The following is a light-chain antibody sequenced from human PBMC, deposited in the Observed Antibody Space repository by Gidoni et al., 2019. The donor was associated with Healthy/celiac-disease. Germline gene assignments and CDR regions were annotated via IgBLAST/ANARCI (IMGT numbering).Light chain of an antibody. V-gene: IGKV2-28*01. Sequence: IVMTQSPLSLPVTPGEPASISCRSSQSLLHSNGYNYLDWYLQKPGQSPQLLIYLGSNRASGVPDRFSGSGSGTDFTLKISRVEAEDVGVYYCMQALQTPWTFDQGTKVEIK. CDR3: MQALQTPWT. CDR1: QSLLHSNGYNY. J-gene: IGKJ1*01. CDR2: LGS.